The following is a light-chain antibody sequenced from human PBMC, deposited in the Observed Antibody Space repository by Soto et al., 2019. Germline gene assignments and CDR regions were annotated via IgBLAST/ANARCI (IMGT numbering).Light chain of an antibody. Sequence: QSALTQPPSASGSPGQSVTISCTGTSSDVGGYNYVSWFQQHPGKAPKLMIYEVTKRPSGVPDRFSGSKSGNTASLTVSGLQAEDEADYYCSSYASSTFYVFGTWPNVTV. CDR1: SSDVGGYNY. J-gene: IGLJ1*01. CDR3: SSYASSTFYV. CDR2: EVT. V-gene: IGLV2-8*01.